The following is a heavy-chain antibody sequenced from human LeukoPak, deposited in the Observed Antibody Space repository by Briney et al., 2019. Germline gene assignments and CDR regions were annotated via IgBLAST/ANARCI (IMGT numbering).Heavy chain of an antibody. CDR2: IYYSGST. CDR1: GGSISSGGYY. V-gene: IGHV4-31*03. Sequence: SETLSLTYTVSGGSISSGGYYWSWIRQHPGKGLEWIGYIYYSGSTYYNPSLKSRVTISVDTSKNQFSLKLSSVTAADTAVYYCARDQDRRELDYWGQGTLVTVSS. D-gene: IGHD1-26*01. CDR3: ARDQDRRELDY. J-gene: IGHJ4*02.